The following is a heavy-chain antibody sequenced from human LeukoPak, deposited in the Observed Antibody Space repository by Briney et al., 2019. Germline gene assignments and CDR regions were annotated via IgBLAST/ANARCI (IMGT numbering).Heavy chain of an antibody. CDR3: ARKGISAVAGAFDI. CDR1: GGSISSYY. Sequence: SETLSLTCTVSGGSISSYYWTWIRQPAGKGLEWIGRIYTGGSTNYNPSLKGRFTLSVDTSKNQFSLKLTSVTAADTAVYYCARKGISAVAGAFDIWGQGTMVTVSS. CDR2: IYTGGST. J-gene: IGHJ3*02. D-gene: IGHD6-19*01. V-gene: IGHV4-4*07.